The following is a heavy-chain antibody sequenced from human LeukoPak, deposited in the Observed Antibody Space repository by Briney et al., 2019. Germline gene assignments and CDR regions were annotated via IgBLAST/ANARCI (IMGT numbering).Heavy chain of an antibody. Sequence: SETLSLTCTISGGSISSSSYYWGWIRQPPGKGLEWIGSIYYSGSTYYNPSLKSRVTISVDTSKNQFSLKLSSVTAADTAVYYCARGYCSGGSCYSYYYYNYMDVWGKGTTVTVSS. CDR2: IYYSGST. CDR1: GGSISSSSYY. CDR3: ARGYCSGGSCYSYYYYNYMDV. V-gene: IGHV4-39*07. D-gene: IGHD2-15*01. J-gene: IGHJ6*03.